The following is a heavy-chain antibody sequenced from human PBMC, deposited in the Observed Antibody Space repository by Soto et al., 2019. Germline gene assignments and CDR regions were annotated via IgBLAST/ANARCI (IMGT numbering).Heavy chain of an antibody. CDR2: IYSGGST. J-gene: IGHJ3*02. Sequence: GGSLRLSCAASGFTVSSNYMSWVRQAPGKGLEWVSVIYSGGSTYYADSVKGRFTISRDNSKNTLYLQMNSLRAEDTAVYYCARDPRYCSSTSCCDAFDIWGQGTMVTVSS. CDR1: GFTVSSNY. V-gene: IGHV3-53*01. CDR3: ARDPRYCSSTSCCDAFDI. D-gene: IGHD2-2*01.